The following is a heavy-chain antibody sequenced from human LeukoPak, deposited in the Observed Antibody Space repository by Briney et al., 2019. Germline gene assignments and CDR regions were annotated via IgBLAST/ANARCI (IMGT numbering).Heavy chain of an antibody. Sequence: SETLSLTCAVYGGSFSGYYWSWIRQPPGKGLEWIGEINHSGSTNYNPSLKSRVTISVDTSKNQFSLKLSSVTAADTAVYYCARIYGDLPPYYYYGMDVWGQGTTVTVSS. CDR1: GGSFSGYY. CDR2: INHSGST. D-gene: IGHD4-17*01. J-gene: IGHJ6*02. CDR3: ARIYGDLPPYYYYGMDV. V-gene: IGHV4-34*01.